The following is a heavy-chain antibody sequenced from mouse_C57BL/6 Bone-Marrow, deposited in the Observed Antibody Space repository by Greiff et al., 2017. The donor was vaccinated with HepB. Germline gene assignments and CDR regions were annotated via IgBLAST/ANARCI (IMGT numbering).Heavy chain of an antibody. Sequence: EVQLQESGPGLVKPSQSLSLTCSVTGYSITSGYYWNWIRQFPGNKLEWMGYISYDGSNNYNPSLKNRISITRDTSKNQFFLKLNSVTTEDTATYYCAREDYGSSDGFAYWGQGTLVTVSA. CDR3: AREDYGSSDGFAY. CDR2: ISYDGSN. J-gene: IGHJ3*01. D-gene: IGHD1-1*01. V-gene: IGHV3-6*01. CDR1: GYSITSGYY.